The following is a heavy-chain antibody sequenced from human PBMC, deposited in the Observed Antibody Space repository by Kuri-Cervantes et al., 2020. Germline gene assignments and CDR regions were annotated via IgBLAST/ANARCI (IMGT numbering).Heavy chain of an antibody. Sequence: SETLSLTCTVSGGSISSYYWSWIRQPAGKGLEWIGRIYTSGSTNYNPSLKSRVTISVDKSKNQFSLKLSSVTAADTAVYYCAIGIGTGAYYYDSSGYSSPGWFDPWGQGTLVTVSS. CDR3: AIGIGTGAYYYDSSGYSSPGWFDP. J-gene: IGHJ5*02. CDR1: GGSISSYY. CDR2: IYTSGST. V-gene: IGHV4-4*07. D-gene: IGHD3-22*01.